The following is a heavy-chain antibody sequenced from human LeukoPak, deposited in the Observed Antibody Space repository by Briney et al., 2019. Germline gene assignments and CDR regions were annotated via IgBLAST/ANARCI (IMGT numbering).Heavy chain of an antibody. CDR2: ISGSDGST. CDR1: GFTFSSYA. D-gene: IGHD2-21*02. CDR3: EKDLGGSGDYRPY. V-gene: IGHV3-23*01. J-gene: IGHJ4*02. Sequence: PGRSLRLSCAASGFTFSSYAMSWVRQAPGKGLEWVSAISGSDGSTYYADSVKGRFTISRDNSKNTLYLQMNSLSAEDTAVYYCEKDLGGSGDYRPYWGQGSVVTVS.